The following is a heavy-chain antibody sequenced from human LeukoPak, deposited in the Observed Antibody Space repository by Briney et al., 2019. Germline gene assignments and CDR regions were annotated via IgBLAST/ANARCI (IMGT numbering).Heavy chain of an antibody. V-gene: IGHV3-53*01. CDR1: GFTVGSNY. CDR3: ARMSGYSYGYYYYYYMDV. J-gene: IGHJ6*03. D-gene: IGHD5-18*01. Sequence: GGSLRLSCAASGFTVGSNYMSWVRQAPGKGLEWVSVIYSGGSTYYADSVKGRFTISRDNSKNTLYLQMNSLRAEDTAVYYCARMSGYSYGYYYYYYMDVWGKGTTVTVSS. CDR2: IYSGGST.